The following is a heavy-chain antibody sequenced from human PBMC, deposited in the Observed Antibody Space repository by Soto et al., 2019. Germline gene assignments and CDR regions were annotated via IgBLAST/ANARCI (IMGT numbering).Heavy chain of an antibody. J-gene: IGHJ4*02. V-gene: IGHV4-31*03. CDR1: GGSISSGGYY. CDR3: ARGLWYYSDCSGYFHFDY. CDR2: IYYSGST. Sequence: QVQLQESGPGLVKPSQTLSLTCTVSGGSISSGGYYGSWIRQHPGKGLEWIGYIYYSGSTYYNPSLKSRVSISIDTSKNQFSLKLSSVTAADTAVYYCARGLWYYSDCSGYFHFDYWGQGTLVTVS. D-gene: IGHD3-22*01.